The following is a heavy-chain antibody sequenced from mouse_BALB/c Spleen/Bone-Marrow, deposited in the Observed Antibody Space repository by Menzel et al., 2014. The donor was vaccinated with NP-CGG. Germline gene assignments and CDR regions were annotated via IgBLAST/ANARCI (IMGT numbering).Heavy chain of an antibody. J-gene: IGHJ4*01. CDR3: AREDPGALDY. Sequence: VKLVESGPGLVAPSQSLSITCTVSGFSLTGYAVNWVRQPPGKGLEWLGTIWGDGSTDYNSALKSRLSISKDNSKSQVLLKMNSLQTDDTARYYCAREDPGALDYWGQGTSVTVSS. CDR1: GFSLTGYA. CDR2: IWGDGST. V-gene: IGHV2-6-7*01.